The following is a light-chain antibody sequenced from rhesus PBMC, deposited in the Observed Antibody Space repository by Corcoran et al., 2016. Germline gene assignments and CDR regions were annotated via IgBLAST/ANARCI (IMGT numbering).Light chain of an antibody. CDR1: QGNSSY. Sequence: DIQMTQSPSSLSASVGDTVTITCRASQGNSSYSAWYQQKPGKAPKPLCYYASNLESGVPSRFSGSGSRTEFTITLSSLQPGGFAPYYCQQYNSAPLTFGGGTKVEIK. J-gene: IGKJ4*01. CDR2: YAS. V-gene: IGKV1-37*01. CDR3: QQYNSAPLT.